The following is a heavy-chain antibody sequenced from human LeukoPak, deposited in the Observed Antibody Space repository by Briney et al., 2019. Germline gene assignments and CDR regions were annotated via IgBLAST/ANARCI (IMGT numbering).Heavy chain of an antibody. J-gene: IGHJ6*02. CDR1: GGSISGSF. V-gene: IGHV4-59*01. D-gene: IGHD3-10*01. CDR2: IYDNGNT. Sequence: SETLSLTCTVSGGSISGSFWSWIRQPPGKGLEWIGYIYDNGNTNYNPSLNSRLTLSLDRSKNLLSLRLRSVTAADTAVYYCARTYGSGTPRYYGMDVWGQGTTVTVSS. CDR3: ARTYGSGTPRYYGMDV.